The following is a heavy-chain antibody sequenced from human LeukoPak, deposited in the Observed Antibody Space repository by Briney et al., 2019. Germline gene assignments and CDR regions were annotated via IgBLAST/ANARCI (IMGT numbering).Heavy chain of an antibody. CDR3: ARPRSITMVRGNTNWFDP. D-gene: IGHD3-10*01. Sequence: SETLSLTCTVSGDSISSGDYYWTWIRQHPGKGLEWIGGIYYSGSTYYNLSLKSRVIISADTSKNHFSLKLSSVTAADTAVYYCARPRSITMVRGNTNWFDPWGQGTLVTVSS. CDR1: GDSISSGDYY. V-gene: IGHV4-31*03. CDR2: IYYSGST. J-gene: IGHJ5*02.